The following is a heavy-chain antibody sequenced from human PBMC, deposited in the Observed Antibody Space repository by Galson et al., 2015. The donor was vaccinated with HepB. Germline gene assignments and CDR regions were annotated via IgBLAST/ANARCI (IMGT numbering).Heavy chain of an antibody. CDR1: GFAFSTYS. Sequence: SLRLSCAASGFAFSTYSLNWARQAPGKGLEWVSYISRESSFIYYADSVEGRLTISRDNAKNSLYLQMNSLRPEDTAIYYCARITGFGSGSYSDSCRQGTLVTVSS. CDR2: ISRESSFI. D-gene: IGHD3-10*01. J-gene: IGHJ4*02. V-gene: IGHV3-21*01. CDR3: ARITGFGSGSYSDS.